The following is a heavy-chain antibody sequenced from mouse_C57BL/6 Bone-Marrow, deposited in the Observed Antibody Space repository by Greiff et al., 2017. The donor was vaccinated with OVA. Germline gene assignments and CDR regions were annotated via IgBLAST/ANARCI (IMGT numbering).Heavy chain of an antibody. V-gene: IGHV1-72*01. CDR3: ARDHRVDYYAMDD. CDR2: IDPNSGGT. D-gene: IGHD1-1*02. CDR1: VYTFTSYW. Sequence: HVQLQPPLAELVKPGASVKLSCTASVYTFTSYWMHWVKQRPGRGLEWIGRIDPNSGGTKYNEKFKSQATLTVDKPSSTAYMQLSSLTSEDSAVYYCARDHRVDYYAMDDWGQGTSVTVSS. J-gene: IGHJ4*01.